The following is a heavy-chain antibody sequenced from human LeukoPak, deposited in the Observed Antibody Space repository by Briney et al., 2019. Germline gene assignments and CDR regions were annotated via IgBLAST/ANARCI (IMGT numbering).Heavy chain of an antibody. Sequence: SETLSLTCTVSGGSISSYYWSCLRPSPGKGLEWIGYILSTGGTNDNPSLKSRVTMSVDTSKDQFSLKLNSVTAADTAVYFCARFAYCGSGCWYYFDYWGQGALVTVAS. CDR1: GGSISSYY. J-gene: IGHJ4*02. D-gene: IGHD2-21*02. CDR3: ARFAYCGSGCWYYFDY. CDR2: ILSTGGT. V-gene: IGHV4-4*09.